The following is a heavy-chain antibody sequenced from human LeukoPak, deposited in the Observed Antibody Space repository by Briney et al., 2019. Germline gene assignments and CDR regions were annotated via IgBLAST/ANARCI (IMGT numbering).Heavy chain of an antibody. D-gene: IGHD6-13*01. CDR2: ISGNNDNA. V-gene: IGHV1-18*01. Sequence: ASVKVSCKASGGTFSSYAISWVRQAPGQGLEWMGWISGNNDNANYAQKVQGRVTMTADTSTSTAYMELRSLRSDDTAVYYCARDGRYSSSWYMSYYGMDVWGQGTTVTVSS. J-gene: IGHJ6*02. CDR1: GGTFSSYA. CDR3: ARDGRYSSSWYMSYYGMDV.